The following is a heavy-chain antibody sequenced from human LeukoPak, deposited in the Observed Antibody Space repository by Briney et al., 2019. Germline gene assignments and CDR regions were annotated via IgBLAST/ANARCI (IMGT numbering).Heavy chain of an antibody. CDR1: GFTFADYA. CDR2: ISWNSGNI. J-gene: IGHJ4*02. Sequence: GGSLRLSCAASGFTFADYALHWVRHTPGKGLESVSGISWNSGNIDYADSVKGRFTISRDNAKNSLYLQMNSLRAEDTALYYCAKGRGYNYGYIFGYFDYWGQGTLVTVSS. V-gene: IGHV3-9*01. D-gene: IGHD5-18*01. CDR3: AKGRGYNYGYIFGYFDY.